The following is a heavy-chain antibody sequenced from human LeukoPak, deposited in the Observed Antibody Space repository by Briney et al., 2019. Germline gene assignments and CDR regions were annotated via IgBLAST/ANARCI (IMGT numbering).Heavy chain of an antibody. J-gene: IGHJ4*02. CDR2: ISAYNGNT. CDR1: GYTFTSYG. D-gene: IGHD3-16*01. Sequence: ASVKVSCKASGYTFTSYGISWVRQAPGQGLEWMGWISAYNGNTNYAQKLQGRVTMTTDTSTSTAYMELRSLRSDDTAVYYCARDCAGERWRYYFDYWGQGTLVTVSS. CDR3: ARDCAGERWRYYFDY. V-gene: IGHV1-18*01.